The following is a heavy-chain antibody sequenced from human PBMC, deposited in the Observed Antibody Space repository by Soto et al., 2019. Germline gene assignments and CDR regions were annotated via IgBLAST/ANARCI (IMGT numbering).Heavy chain of an antibody. Sequence: QVLLVESGGGVVQPGRSLRLSCAASGFSLSNYGMHWVRHAPGKGLEWVAVISYHGRDEYYADSVKGRFTLSRDTSKNTLYLQMNTLRPQDTAVYYCVKDHLMNTVTTGGYCGQGTLVTVSS. V-gene: IGHV3-30*18. J-gene: IGHJ4*02. CDR3: VKDHLMNTVTTGGY. CDR2: ISYHGRDE. CDR1: GFSLSNYG. D-gene: IGHD4-17*01.